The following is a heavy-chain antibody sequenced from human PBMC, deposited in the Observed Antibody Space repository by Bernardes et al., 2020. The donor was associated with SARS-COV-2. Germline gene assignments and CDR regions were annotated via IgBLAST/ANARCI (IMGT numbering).Heavy chain of an antibody. V-gene: IGHV5-10-1*01. CDR3: ARILLAGQQVVPSA. CDR1: GYNFATYY. J-gene: IGHJ5*02. CDR2: IYPSNSET. D-gene: IGHD6-13*01. Sequence: GESLKISCRGSGYNFATYYISWVRQIPGKGLEWMGMIYPSNSETNYSPSFHGHVTFSADKSINTAYLQWTDLRASDTAMYYCARILLAGQQVVPSAWGQGTLVTVSS.